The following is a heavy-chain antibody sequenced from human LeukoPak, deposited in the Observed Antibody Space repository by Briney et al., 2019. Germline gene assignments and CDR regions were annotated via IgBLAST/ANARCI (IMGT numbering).Heavy chain of an antibody. CDR2: INPKSGGT. V-gene: IGHV1-2*02. Sequence: ASVKVSCKASGYTFTGYYIHWVRQAPGHGLEWMGWINPKSGGTDFAQKFQGRVTMTRDTSISTAYMELSRLRSDDTAVYYCAREEVDYGATFAHWGQGTLVTVSS. J-gene: IGHJ4*02. CDR1: GYTFTGYY. CDR3: AREEVDYGATFAH. D-gene: IGHD4-17*01.